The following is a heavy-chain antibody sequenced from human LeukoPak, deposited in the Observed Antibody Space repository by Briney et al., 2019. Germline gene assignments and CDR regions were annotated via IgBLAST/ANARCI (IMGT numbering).Heavy chain of an antibody. Sequence: SETLSLTCAVSGGSISSSNWWSWVRQPPGKGLEWIGEIYHSGSTNYNPSLKSRVTISVDKSKNQFSLKLSSVTAADTAVYYCARVPGAAAGKQYYYYNGMDVWGQGTTVTVSS. CDR2: IYHSGST. CDR3: ARVPGAAAGKQYYYYNGMDV. CDR1: GGSISSSNW. V-gene: IGHV4-4*02. J-gene: IGHJ6*02. D-gene: IGHD6-13*01.